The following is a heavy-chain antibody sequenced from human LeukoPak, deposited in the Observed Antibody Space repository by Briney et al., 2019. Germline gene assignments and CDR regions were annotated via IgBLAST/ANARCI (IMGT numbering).Heavy chain of an antibody. J-gene: IGHJ3*02. V-gene: IGHV4-39*07. CDR2: IYHSGST. CDR1: GGSISSSSYY. D-gene: IGHD3-3*01. Sequence: PSETLSLTCTVSGGSISSSSYYWGWIRQSPGKGLEWIGEIYHSGSTNYNPSLKSRITISVDKSKNHFSLKLSSVTAADTAVYYCARERSGSEIFARSFDIWGQGTKVTVSS. CDR3: ARERSGSEIFARSFDI.